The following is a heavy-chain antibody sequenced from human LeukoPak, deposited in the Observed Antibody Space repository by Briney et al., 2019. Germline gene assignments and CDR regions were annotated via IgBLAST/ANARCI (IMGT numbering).Heavy chain of an antibody. J-gene: IGHJ6*02. D-gene: IGHD6-13*01. CDR3: ARAVGGSSWYYGGVPYYYYGMDV. V-gene: IGHV3-7*03. Sequence: GGSLRLSCAASGFIFSSYWMSWVRQAPGKGLEWVANIKQDGSEKYYVDSVKGRFTISRDNAKNSLYLQMNSLRAEDTAVYYCARAVGGSSWYYGGVPYYYYGMDVWGQGTTVTVSS. CDR1: GFIFSSYW. CDR2: IKQDGSEK.